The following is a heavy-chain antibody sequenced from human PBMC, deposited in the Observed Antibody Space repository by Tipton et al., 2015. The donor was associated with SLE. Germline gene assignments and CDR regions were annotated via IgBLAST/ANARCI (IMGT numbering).Heavy chain of an antibody. CDR2: IIHTGST. J-gene: IGHJ2*01. V-gene: IGHV4-34*12. D-gene: IGHD4-11*01. CDR3: ARFRGTTVTRYFDL. Sequence: TLSLTCAVYGGSFSGYYCSWIRQPPGKGLEWIGDIIHTGSTNYNPSLKSRVTISIDSSKNQFSLKLSSVTAADTAEYYCARFRGTTVTRYFDLWGRGHLVTVSS. CDR1: GGSFSGYY.